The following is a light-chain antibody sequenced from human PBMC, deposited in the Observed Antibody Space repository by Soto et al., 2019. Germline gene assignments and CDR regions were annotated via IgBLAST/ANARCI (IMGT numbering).Light chain of an antibody. CDR1: LSVFYSSNNQNY. CDR2: WAS. Sequence: DIVMTQSPDSLTVSLGERATINCKSSLSVFYSSNNQNYLAWYQHKPGQPPKLLIYWASTRESGVPDRFSGSWSGTDFTLTISSLQAEDVAVYYCQQYYTTRAPTFGGGTKVEIK. J-gene: IGKJ4*01. V-gene: IGKV4-1*01. CDR3: QQYYTTRAPT.